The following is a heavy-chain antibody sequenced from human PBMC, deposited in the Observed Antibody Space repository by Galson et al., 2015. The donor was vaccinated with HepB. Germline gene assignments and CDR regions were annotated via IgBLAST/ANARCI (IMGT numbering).Heavy chain of an antibody. CDR3: ARDPSSGWYFDY. CDR1: GFTFSSYA. D-gene: IGHD6-19*01. V-gene: IGHV3-30-3*01. Sequence: SLRLSCAASGFTFSSYAMHWVRQAPGKGLEWVAVISYDGSNKYYADSVKGRFTISRDNSKNTLYLQMNSLRAEDTAVYYCARDPSSGWYFDYWGQGTLVTVSS. J-gene: IGHJ4*02. CDR2: ISYDGSNK.